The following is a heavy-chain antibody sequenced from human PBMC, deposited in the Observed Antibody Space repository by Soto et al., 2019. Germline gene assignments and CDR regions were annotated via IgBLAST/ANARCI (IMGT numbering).Heavy chain of an antibody. V-gene: IGHV3-74*01. CDR2: ISDDGSRA. J-gene: IGHJ4*02. CDR3: TRGPRPSSVGTGAF. Sequence: GGSLRLSCTASGFTFSMYWMHWVRQVPGKGPEWVSRISDDGSRADYADSVKGRFTISRDNAKNTLYLEMHVLRADDTAVYYCTRGPRPSSVGTGAFWGQRTPVTVSP. CDR1: GFTFSMYW.